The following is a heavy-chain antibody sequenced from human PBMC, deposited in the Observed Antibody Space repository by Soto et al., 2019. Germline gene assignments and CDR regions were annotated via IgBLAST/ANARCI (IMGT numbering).Heavy chain of an antibody. J-gene: IGHJ4*02. CDR2: ISYDGSNK. CDR3: AEVFSPEGGNYFDY. V-gene: IGHV3-30*18. CDR1: GFTFSSYG. Sequence: GGSLRLFCAASGFTFSSYGMHWVRQAPGKGLEWVAVISYDGSNKYYADSVKGRFTISRDNDKNTVFLEMNSLRAEDTAVYYCAEVFSPEGGNYFDYWGQGTLVTVSS.